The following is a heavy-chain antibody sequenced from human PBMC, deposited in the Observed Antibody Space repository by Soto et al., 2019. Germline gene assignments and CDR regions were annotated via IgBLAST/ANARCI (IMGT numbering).Heavy chain of an antibody. CDR1: GGSISSSSSY. CDR3: ATTRGIAVGGSFDY. CDR2: IYSGST. V-gene: IGHV4-39*01. D-gene: IGHD6-13*01. Sequence: LCGGSISSSSSYWGWIRQPPGKGLEWIGTIYSGSTYYNPSLKSRVTISVDTSKNQFSLKLSSVAAADTAIYFCATTRGIAVGGSFDYWGQGTLVTVSS. J-gene: IGHJ4*02.